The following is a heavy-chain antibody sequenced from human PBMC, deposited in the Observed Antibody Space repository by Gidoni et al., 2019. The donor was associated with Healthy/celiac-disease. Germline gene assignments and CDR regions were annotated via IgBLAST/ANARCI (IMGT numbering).Heavy chain of an antibody. V-gene: IGHV3-53*01. CDR1: GFTVSSNY. D-gene: IGHD3-10*01. CDR3: ARDNRMVRGPKGGWFDP. J-gene: IGHJ5*02. Sequence: EVQLVESGGGLIQPGGSLRLSCAASGFTVSSNYMSWVRQAPGKGLEWVSVIYSGGSTYYADSVKGRFTISRDNSKNTLYLQMNSLRAEDTAVYYCARDNRMVRGPKGGWFDPWGQGTLVTVSS. CDR2: IYSGGST.